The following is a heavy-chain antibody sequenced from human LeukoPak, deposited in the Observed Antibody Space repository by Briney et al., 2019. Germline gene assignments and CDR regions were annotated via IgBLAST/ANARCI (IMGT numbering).Heavy chain of an antibody. CDR1: GGSISSSSYY. Sequence: SETLSLTCTVSGGSISSSSYYWRWIRQPPGKGLEWIGSIYYSGSTYYNPSLKSRVTISVDTSKKQFSLKLSSVTAADTAVYYCARHHALDYYGSGSYYYGWFDPWGQGTLVTVSS. CDR3: ARHHALDYYGSGSYYYGWFDP. D-gene: IGHD3-10*01. CDR2: IYYSGST. V-gene: IGHV4-39*01. J-gene: IGHJ5*02.